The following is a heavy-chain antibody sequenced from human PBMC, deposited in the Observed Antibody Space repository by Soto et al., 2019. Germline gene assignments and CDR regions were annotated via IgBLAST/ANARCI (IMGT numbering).Heavy chain of an antibody. J-gene: IGHJ4*02. V-gene: IGHV1-69*13. D-gene: IGHD2-15*01. CDR2: IIPIFGTA. CDR3: AREGQDCSGGSCYYG. Sequence: GASVKVSCKASGGTFSSYAISWVRQAPGQGLEWMGGIIPIFGTANYAQKFQGRVTITADESTSTAYMELSSLRSEDTAVYYCAREGQDCSGGSCYYGWGQGTLVTVSS. CDR1: GGTFSSYA.